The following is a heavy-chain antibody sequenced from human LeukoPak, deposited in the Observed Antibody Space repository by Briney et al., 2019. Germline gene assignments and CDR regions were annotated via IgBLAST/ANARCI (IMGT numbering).Heavy chain of an antibody. CDR1: GGSISSSSYY. Sequence: PSETLSLTCTVSGGSISSSSYYWGWIRQPPGKGLEWIGSIYYSGSTYYNPSLKSRVTISVDTSKNQFSLKLSSVTAADTAVYYCVKQHDAFDIWGQGTMVTVS. D-gene: IGHD6-13*01. CDR3: VKQHDAFDI. J-gene: IGHJ3*02. V-gene: IGHV4-39*07. CDR2: IYYSGST.